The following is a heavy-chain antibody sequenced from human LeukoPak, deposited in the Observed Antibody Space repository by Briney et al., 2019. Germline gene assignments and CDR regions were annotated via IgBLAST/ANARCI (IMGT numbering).Heavy chain of an antibody. V-gene: IGHV3-23*01. J-gene: IGHJ6*02. D-gene: IGHD2-2*01. Sequence: GGSLRLSCAASGFTFSSYAMSWVRQAPGKGLEWVSAISGSGGSTYYADSVKGRFTISRDSSKNTLYLQMNSLRAEDTAVYYCAKQPYCSSTSCYPPPSDSYYYYGMDVWGQGTTVTVSS. CDR1: GFTFSSYA. CDR3: AKQPYCSSTSCYPPPSDSYYYYGMDV. CDR2: ISGSGGST.